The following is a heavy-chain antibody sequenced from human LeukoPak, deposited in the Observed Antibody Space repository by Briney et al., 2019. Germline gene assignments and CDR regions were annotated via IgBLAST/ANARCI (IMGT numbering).Heavy chain of an antibody. J-gene: IGHJ4*02. CDR2: IKQDGSEK. D-gene: IGHD3-16*01. CDR1: GFTFSSYW. CDR3: ARLTTYMAF. V-gene: IGHV3-7*03. Sequence: PGGSLRLSCAAYGFTFSSYWMSWVRQAPGKGLEWVANIKQDGSEKYYVDSVKGLFTISRDNAKNSLYLQMNSLRAEDTAVYYCARLTTYMAFGGQGTLVTVSS.